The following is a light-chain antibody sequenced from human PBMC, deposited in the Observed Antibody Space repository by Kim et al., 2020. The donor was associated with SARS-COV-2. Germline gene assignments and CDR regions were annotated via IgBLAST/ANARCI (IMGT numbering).Light chain of an antibody. CDR3: CSYAGSSTRYV. J-gene: IGLJ1*01. Sequence: SGTIACTGTSTDVVGYNYVSWYQQHPGKAPKLMIYDVYNRPSGVPDRFSASKSGNTASLTISGLQAEDEADYYCCSYAGSSTRYVFGSGTKVTVL. CDR1: STDVVGYNY. V-gene: IGLV2-11*01. CDR2: DVY.